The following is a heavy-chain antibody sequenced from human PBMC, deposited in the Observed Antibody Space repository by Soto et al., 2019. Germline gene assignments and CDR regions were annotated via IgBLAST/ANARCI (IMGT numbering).Heavy chain of an antibody. V-gene: IGHV4-34*01. CDR3: ARGHVVVVPAAIDYYYYGMDV. CDR1: GGSFSGYY. Sequence: SETLSLTCAVYGGSFSGYYWSWIRQPPGKGLEWIGEINHSGSTNYNPSLKSRVTISVDTSKNQFSLKLSSVTAADTAVYYCARGHVVVVPAAIDYYYYGMDVWGQGTTVTVSS. J-gene: IGHJ6*02. CDR2: INHSGST. D-gene: IGHD2-2*01.